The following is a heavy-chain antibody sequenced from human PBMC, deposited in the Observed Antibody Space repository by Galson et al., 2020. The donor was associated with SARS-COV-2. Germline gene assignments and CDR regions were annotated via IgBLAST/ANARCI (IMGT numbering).Heavy chain of an antibody. J-gene: IGHJ6*03. D-gene: IGHD3-16*01. CDR1: GGSFSGYY. V-gene: IGHV4-34*01. CDR2: INHSGST. CDR3: ARGPMAEFYMDV. Sequence: SETLSLTCAVYGGSFSGYYWSWIRQPPGKGLEWIGEINHSGSTNYNPSLKSRVTISVDTSKNQFSLKLSSVTAADTAVYYCARGPMAEFYMDVWGKGTTVTVSS.